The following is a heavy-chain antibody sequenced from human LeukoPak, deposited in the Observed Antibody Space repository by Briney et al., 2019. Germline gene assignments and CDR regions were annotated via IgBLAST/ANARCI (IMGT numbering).Heavy chain of an antibody. V-gene: IGHV3-23*01. Sequence: GGSLRLSCAVSGFTFRTYAMSWVRQAPGKGLEWVSAISGSGGTTYYADSVKGRFTISRDNSKNTLYLQMDSLRAEDTAVYYCAKLSTFGDLSRVRFDPWGQGTLVTVSS. CDR1: GFTFRTYA. J-gene: IGHJ5*02. CDR2: ISGSGGTT. D-gene: IGHD3-10*01. CDR3: AKLSTFGDLSRVRFDP.